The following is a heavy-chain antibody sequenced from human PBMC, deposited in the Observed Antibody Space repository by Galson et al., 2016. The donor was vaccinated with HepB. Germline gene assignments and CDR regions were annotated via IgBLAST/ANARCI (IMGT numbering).Heavy chain of an antibody. Sequence: SLRLSCAASGFTFSGYTMNWVRQAPGKGLEWVSHISSDGTSTQYADSVKGRFTISRDNAKNSLYLQMTSLRDEDTGLYFCARDPGGVPCFDPWGQGTLVTVPS. D-gene: IGHD3-3*01. V-gene: IGHV3-48*02. J-gene: IGHJ5*02. CDR3: ARDPGGVPCFDP. CDR2: ISSDGTST. CDR1: GFTFSGYT.